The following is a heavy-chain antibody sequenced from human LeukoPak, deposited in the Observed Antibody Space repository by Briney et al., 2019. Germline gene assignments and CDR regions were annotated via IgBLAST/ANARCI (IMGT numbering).Heavy chain of an antibody. V-gene: IGHV3-49*04. CDR2: IRSKAYGGTT. D-gene: IGHD6-13*01. CDR3: ARDVRGAAAGINY. CDR1: GFTFGDYA. Sequence: GGSLRLSCKASGFTFGDYAMSWVRQAPGKGLERVGFIRSKAYGGTTEYAASVKGRFTISRDNAKNSLYLQMNSLTAEDTAVYYCARDVRGAAAGINYWGQGTLVTVSS. J-gene: IGHJ4*02.